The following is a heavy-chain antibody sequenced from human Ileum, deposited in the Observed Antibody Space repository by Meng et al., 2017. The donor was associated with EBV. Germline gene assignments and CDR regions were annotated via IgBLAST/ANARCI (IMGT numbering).Heavy chain of an antibody. CDR2: IYYSGTT. Sequence: VHTQSSVPVVVKLCYTLSLTCAVLCDSIRTTNWWGWIRQPPGKGLEWIGHIYYSGTTYNNPSLKSRVTMSIDPSKNQFSLKLSSVTAVDTAVYYCARNSESGSYIDYWGLGTLVTVSS. V-gene: IGHV4-28*01. D-gene: IGHD1-26*01. J-gene: IGHJ4*02. CDR3: ARNSESGSYIDY. CDR1: CDSIRTTNW.